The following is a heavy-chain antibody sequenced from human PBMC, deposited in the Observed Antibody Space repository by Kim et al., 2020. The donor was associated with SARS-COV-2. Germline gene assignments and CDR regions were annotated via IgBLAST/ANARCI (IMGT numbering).Heavy chain of an antibody. CDR2: IYYSGST. D-gene: IGHD3-10*01. J-gene: IGHJ5*02. CDR1: GGSISSYY. CDR3: ARGGSYYYGSGSYSPNWFDP. Sequence: SETLSLTCTVSGGSISSYYWSWIRQPPGKGLEWIGYIYYSGSTNYNPSLKSRVTISVDTSKNQFSLKLSSVTAADTAVYYCARGGSYYYGSGSYSPNWFDPWGQGTLVTVSS. V-gene: IGHV4-59*01.